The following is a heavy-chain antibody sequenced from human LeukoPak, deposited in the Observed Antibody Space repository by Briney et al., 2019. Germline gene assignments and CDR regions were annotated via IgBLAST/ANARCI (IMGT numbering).Heavy chain of an antibody. D-gene: IGHD3-16*01. J-gene: IGHJ5*02. CDR1: GFTFSSYA. V-gene: IGHV3-30*02. CDR2: IRYDGSNK. CDR3: ARLLNYDYVWGSYPWFDP. Sequence: GGSLRLSCAASGFTFSSYAMSWVRQAPGKGLEWVAFIRYDGSNKYYADSVKGRFTISRDNSKNTLYLQMNSLRAEDTAVYYCARLLNYDYVWGSYPWFDPWGQGTLVTVSS.